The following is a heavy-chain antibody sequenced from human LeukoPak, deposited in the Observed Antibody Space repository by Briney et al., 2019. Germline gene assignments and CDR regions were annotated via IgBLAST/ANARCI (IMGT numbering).Heavy chain of an antibody. J-gene: IGHJ4*02. D-gene: IGHD3-16*01. V-gene: IGHV3-74*01. CDR3: ARDPKYYDYAFNGFDY. Sequence: GGSLRLSCVDSGFTFSSYWMHWVRQAPGKGLVWVSRINSDGSSTSYADSVKGRFTISRDNAKNTLYLQMNSLRAEDTAVYYCARDPKYYDYAFNGFDYWGQGTLVTVSS. CDR2: INSDGSST. CDR1: GFTFSSYW.